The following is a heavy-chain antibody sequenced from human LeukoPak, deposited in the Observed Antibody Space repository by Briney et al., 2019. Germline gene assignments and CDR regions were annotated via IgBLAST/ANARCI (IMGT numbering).Heavy chain of an antibody. CDR1: GGASLSHT. J-gene: IGHJ4*02. Sequence: GASVKVSCKASGGASLSHTINWVRQAPGQGLEWVGGIISSLRTANNAQKFQGRVTITADESANTVYMELTSLTSEDTAVYYCAREALLRGYYFDYWGQGTPVTVSS. D-gene: IGHD1-26*01. CDR2: IISSLRTA. V-gene: IGHV1-69*13. CDR3: AREALLRGYYFDY.